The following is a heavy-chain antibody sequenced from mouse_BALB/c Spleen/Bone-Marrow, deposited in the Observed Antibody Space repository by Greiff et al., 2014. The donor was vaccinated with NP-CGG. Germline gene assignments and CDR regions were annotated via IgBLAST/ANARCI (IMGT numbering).Heavy chain of an antibody. CDR2: ISYSGST. CDR1: GYSITSDYA. J-gene: IGHJ3*01. Sequence: VQLKHSGPGLVKPSQSLSLTCTVTGYSITSDYAWNWIRQFPGNKLEWMGYISYSGSTSYNPSLKSRISITRDTSKNQFFLQLNSVTTEDTATYYCARYYYGNYWFAYWGQGTLVTVSA. CDR3: ARYYYGNYWFAY. D-gene: IGHD2-1*01. V-gene: IGHV3-2*02.